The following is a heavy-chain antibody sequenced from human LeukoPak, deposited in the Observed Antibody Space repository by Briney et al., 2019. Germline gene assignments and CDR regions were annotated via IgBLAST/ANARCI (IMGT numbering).Heavy chain of an antibody. V-gene: IGHV3-74*01. CDR2: INSDGSST. CDR3: ARAAGTYFDY. Sequence: PGGSLRLSCAASGFTFSTYWMHWVRQAPGKGLVWVSRINSDGSSTSYADSVKGRFTVSRDNAKNTLYLQMNSLRAEDTAVHYCARAAGTYFDYWGQGTLVTVSS. D-gene: IGHD1-1*01. J-gene: IGHJ4*02. CDR1: GFTFSTYW.